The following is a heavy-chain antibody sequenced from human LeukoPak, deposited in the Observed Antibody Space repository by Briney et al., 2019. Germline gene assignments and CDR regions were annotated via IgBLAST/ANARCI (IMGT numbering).Heavy chain of an antibody. CDR1: GFTFSSYS. CDR3: ASSRYDSSGYYGIIAY. J-gene: IGHJ4*02. Sequence: PGGSLRLSCAASGFTFSSYSTNWVRQAPGKGLEWVSSISSRSSYIYYADSVKGRFTISRDNAKNSLYLQMNSLRAEDTAVYYCASSRYDSSGYYGIIAYWGQGTLVTVSS. D-gene: IGHD3-22*01. CDR2: ISSRSSYI. V-gene: IGHV3-21*01.